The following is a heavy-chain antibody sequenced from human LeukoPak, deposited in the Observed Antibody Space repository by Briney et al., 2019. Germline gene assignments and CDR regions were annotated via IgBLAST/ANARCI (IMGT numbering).Heavy chain of an antibody. CDR2: INSDGSWT. J-gene: IGHJ4*02. Sequence: GGSLRLSCAASGNYWMHWVRQAPGKGLVWVSHINSDGSWTSYADSVKGRFTISKDNAKNTVYLQMNSLRAEDTALYYCAKDTYGDYDGGDYWGQGTLVTVSS. D-gene: IGHD4-17*01. CDR3: AKDTYGDYDGGDY. V-gene: IGHV3-74*01. CDR1: GNYW.